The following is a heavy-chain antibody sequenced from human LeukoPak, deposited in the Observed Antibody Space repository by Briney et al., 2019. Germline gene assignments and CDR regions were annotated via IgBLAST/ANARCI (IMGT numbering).Heavy chain of an antibody. J-gene: IGHJ4*02. V-gene: IGHV3-53*01. Sequence: PGWSLRLSCAASGFTVSSNYMSWVRQAPGKGLEWVSVIYSGGSTYYADSVKGRFTISRDNSKNTLYLQMNSLRAEDTAVYYCARDFRARRYGSGSYSVYWGQGTLVTVSS. CDR1: GFTVSSNY. CDR2: IYSGGST. CDR3: ARDFRARRYGSGSYSVY. D-gene: IGHD3-10*01.